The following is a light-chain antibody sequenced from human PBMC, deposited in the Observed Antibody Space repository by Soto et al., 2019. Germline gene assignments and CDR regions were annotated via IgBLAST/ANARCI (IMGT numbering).Light chain of an antibody. J-gene: IGLJ2*01. Sequence: QSALTQPASVSGSPGQSITIPCSGTSRDIGAYNLVSWYQQPPGKAPKLLIYEVRNRPSGISYRFSGSKSGTAASLTISGLLPEDEGDYYCSAYTSRSSVVFGGGTKVTVL. CDR3: SAYTSRSSVV. CDR1: SRDIGAYNL. CDR2: EVR. V-gene: IGLV2-14*01.